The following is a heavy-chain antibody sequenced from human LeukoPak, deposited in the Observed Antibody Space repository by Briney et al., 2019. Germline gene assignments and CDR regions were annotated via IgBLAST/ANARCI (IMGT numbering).Heavy chain of an antibody. D-gene: IGHD6-19*01. CDR2: INPSGGST. Sequence: ASVKVSCKASGYTFTSYYMHWVRQAPGQGLEWMGIINPSGGSTSYAQKFQGRVTMTRDTSTSTVYMELSSLRSEDTAVYCRARAYSSGWYLDYWGQGTLVTVSS. CDR1: GYTFTSYY. J-gene: IGHJ4*02. V-gene: IGHV1-46*01. CDR3: ARAYSSGWYLDY.